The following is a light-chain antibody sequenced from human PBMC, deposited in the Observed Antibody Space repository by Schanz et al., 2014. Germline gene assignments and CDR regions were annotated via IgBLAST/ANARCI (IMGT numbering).Light chain of an antibody. CDR1: QSVSSSY. CDR3: QKYNSAPPFT. CDR2: GAS. V-gene: IGKV3-20*01. J-gene: IGKJ3*01. Sequence: EIVLAQSPATLSLSPGERATLSCRASQSVSSSYLAWYQQKPGQAPRVLIYGASTRATGIPDRFSGSGSGTDFTLTISSLQPEDVATYYCQKYNSAPPFTFGPGTRVDIK.